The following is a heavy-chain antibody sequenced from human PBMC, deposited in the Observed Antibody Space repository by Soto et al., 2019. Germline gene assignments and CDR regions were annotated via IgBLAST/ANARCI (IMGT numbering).Heavy chain of an antibody. Sequence: SETLSLTCTVSGGSISSYYWSWIRQPPGKGLEWIGYIYYSGSTNYNPSLKSRVTISVDTSKNQFSLKLSSVTAADTAVYYCARWEQRLAMHTRYRGQGTLVNVS. V-gene: IGHV4-59*01. CDR2: IYYSGST. CDR1: GGSISSYY. D-gene: IGHD6-25*01. J-gene: IGHJ4*02. CDR3: ARWEQRLAMHTRY.